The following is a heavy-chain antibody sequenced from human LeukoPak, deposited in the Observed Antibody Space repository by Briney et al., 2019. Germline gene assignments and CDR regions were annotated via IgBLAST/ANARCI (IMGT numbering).Heavy chain of an antibody. D-gene: IGHD6-19*01. CDR1: GFTFSSYG. V-gene: IGHV3-33*08. J-gene: IGHJ4*02. CDR3: ARDPRGIAVAGTGDY. Sequence: PGGSLRLSCAASGFTFSSYGMHWVRQAPGTGLEWVSVIWYDGSKEYYADSVKGRFTTSRDNSKNTVYLHMNSLRVEDTAVYYCARDPRGIAVAGTGDYWGQGTLVTVSS. CDR2: IWYDGSKE.